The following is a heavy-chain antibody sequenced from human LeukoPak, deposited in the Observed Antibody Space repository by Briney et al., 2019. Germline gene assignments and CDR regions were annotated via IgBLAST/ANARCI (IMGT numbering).Heavy chain of an antibody. Sequence: SETLSLTCTVSGGSISSSSYYWGWIRQPPGKGLEWIGSIYYSGSTYYNPSLKSRVTISVDTSKNQFSLKLSSVTAADTAVYYCSRTPRTPYDFWSGYTVYFDYWGQGTLVTVSS. D-gene: IGHD3-3*01. CDR1: GGSISSSSYY. CDR2: IYYSGST. J-gene: IGHJ4*02. V-gene: IGHV4-39*01. CDR3: SRTPRTPYDFWSGYTVYFDY.